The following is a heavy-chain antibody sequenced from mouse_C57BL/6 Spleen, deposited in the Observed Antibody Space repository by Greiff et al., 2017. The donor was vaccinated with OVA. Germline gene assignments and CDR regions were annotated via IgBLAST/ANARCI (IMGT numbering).Heavy chain of an antibody. CDR1: GYTFTSYW. Sequence: QVQLQQPGAELVKPGASVKLSCKASGYTFTSYWMQWVKQRPGQGLEWIGEIDPSDSYTNYNQKFKGKATLTVDTSSSTAYMQLSSLTSEDSAVYYCARRMGTTGYYAMDYWGQGTSVTVSS. CDR3: ARRMGTTGYYAMDY. D-gene: IGHD2-2*01. V-gene: IGHV1-50*01. CDR2: IDPSDSYT. J-gene: IGHJ4*01.